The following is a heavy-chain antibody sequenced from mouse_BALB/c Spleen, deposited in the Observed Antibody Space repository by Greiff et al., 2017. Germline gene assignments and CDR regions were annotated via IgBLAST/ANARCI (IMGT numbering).Heavy chain of an antibody. D-gene: IGHD1-1*01. Sequence: LQQPGSELVRPVASVKLSCKASGYTFTSYWMHWVKQRHGQGLEWIGNIYPGSGSTNYDEKFKSKGTLTVDTSSSTAYMHLSSLTSEDSAVYYCTRSTVVAGDAMDYWGQGTSVTVSS. J-gene: IGHJ4*01. V-gene: IGHV1S22*01. CDR3: TRSTVVAGDAMDY. CDR1: GYTFTSYW. CDR2: IYPGSGST.